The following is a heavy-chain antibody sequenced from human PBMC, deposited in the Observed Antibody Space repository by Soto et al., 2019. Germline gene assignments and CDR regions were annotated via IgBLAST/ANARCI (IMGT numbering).Heavy chain of an antibody. V-gene: IGHV3-53*01. CDR3: ARFYYKVRQWPLIDY. Sequence: GGSLRLSCAASGFTVSSNYMSWVRQAPGKGLEWVSVIYSGGSKYYPDSVKGRFTISRDNSKNTLYLQMNSLRAEDTAVYYCARFYYKVRQWPLIDYWGQGTLVTVSS. CDR2: IYSGGSK. J-gene: IGHJ4*02. CDR1: GFTVSSNY. D-gene: IGHD3-10*01.